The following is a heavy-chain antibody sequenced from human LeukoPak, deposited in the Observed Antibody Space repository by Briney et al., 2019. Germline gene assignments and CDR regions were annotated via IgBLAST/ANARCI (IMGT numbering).Heavy chain of an antibody. CDR3: ARGLDSSSWTLFDY. Sequence: GGSLRLSCEASGFTVSSNYMSWVRQAPGKGVEGGSVIYGGGSTYYADSVKGRFTISRDTSKNTLYLQMNSLRAEDTAVYYCARGLDSSSWTLFDYWGQGTLVTVSS. J-gene: IGHJ4*02. CDR2: IYGGGST. CDR1: GFTVSSNY. V-gene: IGHV3-53*01. D-gene: IGHD6-13*01.